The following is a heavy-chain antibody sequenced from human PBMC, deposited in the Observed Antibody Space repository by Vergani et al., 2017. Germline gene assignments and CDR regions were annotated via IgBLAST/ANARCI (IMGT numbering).Heavy chain of an antibody. Sequence: VQLVQSGAEVKKPGSSVKVSCKASGGTFISYTISWVRQAPGQGLEWMGRIIPILGIANYAQKFQGRVTITADKSTSTAYMELSSLRSEDTAVYYCARAFEYSSSYVWGQGTTVTVSS. CDR2: IIPILGIA. D-gene: IGHD6-6*01. V-gene: IGHV1-69*02. J-gene: IGHJ6*02. CDR3: ARAFEYSSSYV. CDR1: GGTFISYT.